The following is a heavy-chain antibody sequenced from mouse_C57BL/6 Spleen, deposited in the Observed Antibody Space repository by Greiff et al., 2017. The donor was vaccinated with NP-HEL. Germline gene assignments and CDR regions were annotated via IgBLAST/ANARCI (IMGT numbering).Heavy chain of an antibody. D-gene: IGHD1-1*01. J-gene: IGHJ4*01. Sequence: EVQLQQSGPELVKPGASVKISCKASGYTFTDYYMNWVKQSHGKSLEWIGDINPNNGGTSYNQKFKGKATLTVDKSSSTAYMELRSLTSEDSAVYYCARSRYYGSSYEGAMDYWGQGTSVTVSS. CDR2: INPNNGGT. CDR3: ARSRYYGSSYEGAMDY. CDR1: GYTFTDYY. V-gene: IGHV1-26*01.